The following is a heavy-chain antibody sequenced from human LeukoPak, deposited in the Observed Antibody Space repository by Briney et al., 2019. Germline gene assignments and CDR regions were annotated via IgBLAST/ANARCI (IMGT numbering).Heavy chain of an antibody. CDR3: AGHSELLGDVYFYYYMDI. D-gene: IGHD1-7*01. Sequence: SETLSLTCTVSGDSIRGYSWGWIRQPPGKGLEWIGYIYHSGATKYNPSLKSRVTISVDTSKNQVSLKLTSVTAADTAMYYCAGHSELLGDVYFYYYMDIWGKGTTVTVSS. CDR2: IYHSGAT. J-gene: IGHJ6*03. CDR1: GDSIRGYS. V-gene: IGHV4-59*08.